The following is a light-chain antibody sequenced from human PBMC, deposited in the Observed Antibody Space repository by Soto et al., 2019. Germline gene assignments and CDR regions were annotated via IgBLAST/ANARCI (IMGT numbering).Light chain of an antibody. V-gene: IGLV2-8*01. Sequence: QSVLTQPPSASGSQRQSVTISCTGTSSDIGGYNYVSWYQQYPGKAPKLMIYEVSQRPSGVPDRFSGSKSGNTASLTVSGLQAEDEADYYCSSYAGNNNLVFGGGTQLPVL. J-gene: IGLJ2*01. CDR3: SSYAGNNNLV. CDR1: SSDIGGYNY. CDR2: EVS.